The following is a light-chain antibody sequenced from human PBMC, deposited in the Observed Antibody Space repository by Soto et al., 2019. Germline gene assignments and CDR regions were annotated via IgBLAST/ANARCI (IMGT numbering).Light chain of an antibody. CDR2: DAS. Sequence: PGESGALSCRVSQPISTYLAGYQQKPGQAPRLLIFDASTRATGIPARFSGSGSGTDFTLTIIYLKLEDLAVYYCLQRSDWPVTFGQGTLLEIK. CDR3: LQRSDWPVT. V-gene: IGKV3-11*01. CDR1: QPISTY. J-gene: IGKJ5*01.